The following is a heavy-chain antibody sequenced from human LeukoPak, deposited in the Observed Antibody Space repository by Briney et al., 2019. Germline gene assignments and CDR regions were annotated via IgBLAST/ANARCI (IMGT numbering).Heavy chain of an antibody. V-gene: IGHV5-10-1*01. D-gene: IGHD2-15*01. J-gene: IGHJ5*02. CDR2: IDPSDSYT. Sequence: GESLKISCKGFGYSFTSYWISWVRQMPGKGLEWMGRIDPSDSYTNYSPSFQGHVTISADKSISTAYLQWSSLKASDTAMYYCARRRLDCSGGSCYSFRFDPWGQGTLVTVSS. CDR1: GYSFTSYW. CDR3: ARRRLDCSGGSCYSFRFDP.